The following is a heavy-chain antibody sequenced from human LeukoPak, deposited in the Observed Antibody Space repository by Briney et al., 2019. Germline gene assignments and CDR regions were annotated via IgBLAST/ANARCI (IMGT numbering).Heavy chain of an antibody. CDR2: INHSGST. V-gene: IGHV4-34*01. Sequence: PSETLSLTCAVYGGSFSGSFWSWIRQPPGKGLEWIGEINHSGSTNYNPSLKSRVTISVDTSKNQFSLKLSSVTAADTAVYYCAILTEYDILTGYAPGYWGQGTLVTVSS. D-gene: IGHD3-9*01. CDR1: GGSFSGSF. J-gene: IGHJ4*02. CDR3: AILTEYDILTGYAPGY.